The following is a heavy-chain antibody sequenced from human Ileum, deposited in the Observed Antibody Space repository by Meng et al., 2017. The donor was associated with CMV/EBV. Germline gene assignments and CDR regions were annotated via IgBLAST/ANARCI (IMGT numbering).Heavy chain of an antibody. CDR1: GSISSGNYY. CDR2: IFRSGTT. V-gene: IGHV4-61*02. J-gene: IGHJ5*02. Sequence: GSISSGNYYWSWIRQPAGKGLEWIGRIFRSGTTNYNPSLKSRVTISVDTYENQFSLTLSSVIAADTATYYCARESYYYDSSGYVASWGQGALVTVSS. CDR3: ARESYYYDSSGYVAS. D-gene: IGHD3-22*01.